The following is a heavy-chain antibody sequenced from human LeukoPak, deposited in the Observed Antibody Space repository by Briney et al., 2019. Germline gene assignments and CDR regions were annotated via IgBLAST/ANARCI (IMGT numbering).Heavy chain of an antibody. CDR3: ASGSHYDILTGYYKEDY. Sequence: GGSLRLSCAASGFTFSSYSMNWVRQAPGKGLEWVSSISSSSSYIYYADSVKGRFTISRDNAKNSLYLQMNSLRAEDTAVYYCASGSHYDILTGYYKEDYWGQGTLATVSS. J-gene: IGHJ4*02. CDR2: ISSSSSYI. V-gene: IGHV3-21*01. D-gene: IGHD3-9*01. CDR1: GFTFSSYS.